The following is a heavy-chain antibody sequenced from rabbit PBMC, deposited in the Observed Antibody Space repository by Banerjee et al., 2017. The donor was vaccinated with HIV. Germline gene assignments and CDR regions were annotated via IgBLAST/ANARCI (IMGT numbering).Heavy chain of an antibody. J-gene: IGHJ4*01. CDR1: GFSFSSTYY. Sequence: QSLEESGGDLVKPEASLTLTCTASGFSFSSTYYMCWVRQAPGKGLEWIACIVAGSSGSTYYASWAKGRFTISKPSSTTVTLQMTSLTAADTATYFCARDDASSGSGYALNLWGPGTLVTVS. CDR2: IVAGSSGST. CDR3: ARDDASSGSGYALNL. D-gene: IGHD1-1*01. V-gene: IGHV1S40*01.